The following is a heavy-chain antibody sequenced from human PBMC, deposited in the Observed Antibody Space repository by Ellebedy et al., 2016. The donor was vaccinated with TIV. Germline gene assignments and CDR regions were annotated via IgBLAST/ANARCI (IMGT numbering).Heavy chain of an antibody. V-gene: IGHV3-21*04. CDR3: AKYGGNSGTGFHI. Sequence: GESLKISXAASGFTFSSYTMNWVRQAPGKGLEWVSSVSSRSNYIHYADSVKGRFTISRDNAKNSLYLQMNSLRAEDTAVYYCAKYGGNSGTGFHIWGQGTMVTVSS. CDR2: VSSRSNYI. CDR1: GFTFSSYT. D-gene: IGHD4-23*01. J-gene: IGHJ3*02.